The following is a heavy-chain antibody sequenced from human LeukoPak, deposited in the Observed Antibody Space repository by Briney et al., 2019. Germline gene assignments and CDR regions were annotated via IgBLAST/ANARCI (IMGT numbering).Heavy chain of an antibody. J-gene: IGHJ5*02. CDR3: AKSTPTIFGVVIPINWFDP. D-gene: IGHD3-3*01. CDR2: ISGSGGST. CDR1: GFTFSNYA. V-gene: IGHV3-23*01. Sequence: GGSLRLSCAASGFTFSNYAMNWVRQAPGKGLEWVSAISGSGGSTYYADSVKGRFTSSRDNSKNTLYLQMNSLRAEDTAVYYCAKSTPTIFGVVIPINWFDPWGQGTLVTVSS.